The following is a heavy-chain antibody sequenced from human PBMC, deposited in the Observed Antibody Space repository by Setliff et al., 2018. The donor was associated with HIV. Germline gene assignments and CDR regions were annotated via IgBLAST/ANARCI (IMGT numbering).Heavy chain of an antibody. J-gene: IGHJ4*02. CDR1: GGSLSSGYDY. CDR3: ATGSGWPLLGY. V-gene: IGHV4-61*09. D-gene: IGHD6-19*01. Sequence: SETLSLTCTVSGGSLSSGYDYWTWIRQPAGKGLEWIGHIYTSGSTNYNPSLKSRVIISVDTSNNQFSLNLTSVTAADTAVYYCATGSGWPLLGYWGQGTLVTVSS. CDR2: IYTSGST.